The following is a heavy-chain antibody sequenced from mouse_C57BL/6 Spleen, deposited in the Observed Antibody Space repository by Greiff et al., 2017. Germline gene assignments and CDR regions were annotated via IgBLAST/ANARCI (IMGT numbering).Heavy chain of an antibody. CDR2: IYPRSGNT. CDR3: DYYGSSHYFDY. D-gene: IGHD1-1*01. J-gene: IGHJ2*01. V-gene: IGHV1-81*01. CDR1: GYTFTSYG. Sequence: VQLQESGAELARPGASVKLSCKASGYTFTSYGISWVKQRTGQGLEWIGEIYPRSGNTYYNEKFKGKATLTADKSSSTAYMELRSLTSEDSAVYFCDYYGSSHYFDYWGQGTTLTVSS.